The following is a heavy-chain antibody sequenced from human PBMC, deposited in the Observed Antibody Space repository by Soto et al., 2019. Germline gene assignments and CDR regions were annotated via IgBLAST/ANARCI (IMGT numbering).Heavy chain of an antibody. D-gene: IGHD2-8*01. CDR2: ISDSSGSR. V-gene: IGHV3-48*02. Sequence: GGSLRLSCAASGFRFSSNGMSWVRQAPGKGLEWISYISDSSGSRYYADSVKGRFTISRDNAMNSLYLQMSSLRDEDTAVYFCVRDPNGIIDFDLWGQGTQVTVSS. CDR1: GFRFSSNG. J-gene: IGHJ4*02. CDR3: VRDPNGIIDFDL.